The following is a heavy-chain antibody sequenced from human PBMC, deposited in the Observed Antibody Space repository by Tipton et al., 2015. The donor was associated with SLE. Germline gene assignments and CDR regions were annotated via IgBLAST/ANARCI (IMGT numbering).Heavy chain of an antibody. CDR3: ARDLTGAGTFDY. Sequence: QLVQSGAEVKKPGASVRVSCKASGYTFTNCGISWVRQAPGQGLEWLGWISTYNGNADYAQKVQGRVTMTTDTSTSTAYMELRSLRFNDTANYFCARDLTGAGTFDYWDQGTLVSVSS. CDR1: GYTFTNCG. V-gene: IGHV1-18*01. J-gene: IGHJ4*02. CDR2: ISTYNGNA. D-gene: IGHD1-1*01.